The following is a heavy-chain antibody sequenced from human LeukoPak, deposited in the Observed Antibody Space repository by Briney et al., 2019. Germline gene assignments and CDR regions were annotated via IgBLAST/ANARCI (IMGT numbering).Heavy chain of an antibody. Sequence: SETLSLTCTVSDGSITNYDWSWVRQPPGKGLEFIGHVHYSGTANYNPSLRSRVTISIDTSKKHFFLKLKSVTAADTAVYHCARGYGDFGVEGRYFHSWGQGTLVTVSS. CDR2: VHYSGTA. CDR3: ARGYGDFGVEGRYFHS. CDR1: DGSITNYD. J-gene: IGHJ4*02. D-gene: IGHD4-17*01. V-gene: IGHV4-59*01.